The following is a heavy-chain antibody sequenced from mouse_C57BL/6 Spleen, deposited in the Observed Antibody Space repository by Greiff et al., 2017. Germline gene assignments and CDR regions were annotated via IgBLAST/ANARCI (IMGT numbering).Heavy chain of an antibody. V-gene: IGHV10-1*01. CDR3: VRHGGYYGDYYAMDY. J-gene: IGHJ4*01. CDR1: GFSFNTYA. Sequence: EVKLMESGGGLVQPKGSLKLSCAASGFSFNTYAMNWVRQAPGKGLEWVARIRSKSNNYATYYADSVKDRFTISRDDSESMLYLQMNNLKTEDTAMYYCVRHGGYYGDYYAMDYWGQGTSVTVSS. D-gene: IGHD1-1*01. CDR2: IRSKSNNYAT.